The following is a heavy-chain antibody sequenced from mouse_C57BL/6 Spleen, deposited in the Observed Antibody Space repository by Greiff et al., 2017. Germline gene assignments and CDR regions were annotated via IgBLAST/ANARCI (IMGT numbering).Heavy chain of an antibody. Sequence: EVQLQQSGPELVKPGASVKISCKASGYTFTDYYMNWVKQSHGKSLEWIGDINPNNGGTSYNQKFKGKATLTVDKSSSTAYMELRSLTSEDSAVYYCARWGDDWYFDVWGTGTTVTVSS. CDR1: GYTFTDYY. J-gene: IGHJ1*03. CDR2: INPNNGGT. V-gene: IGHV1-26*01. CDR3: ARWGDDWYFDV. D-gene: IGHD2-13*01.